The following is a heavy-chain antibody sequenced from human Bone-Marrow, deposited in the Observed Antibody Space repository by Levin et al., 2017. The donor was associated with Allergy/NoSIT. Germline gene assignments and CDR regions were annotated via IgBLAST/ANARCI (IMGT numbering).Heavy chain of an antibody. J-gene: IGHJ4*02. D-gene: IGHD2-8*02. CDR1: GFTFSSYG. CDR2: IWYDGSNK. V-gene: IGHV3-33*01. CDR3: ARDPSLLFEGGVY. Sequence: LSLTCAASGFTFSSYGMHWVRQAPGKGLEWVAVIWYDGSNKYYADSVKGRFTISRDNSKNTLYLQMNSLRAEDTAVYYCARDPSLLFEGGVYWGQGTLVTVSS.